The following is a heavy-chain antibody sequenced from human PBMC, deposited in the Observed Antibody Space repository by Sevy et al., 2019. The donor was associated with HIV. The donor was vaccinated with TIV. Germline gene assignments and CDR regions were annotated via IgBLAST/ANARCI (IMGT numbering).Heavy chain of an antibody. D-gene: IGHD5-12*01. V-gene: IGHV3-7*01. CDR3: AREGSPYDTYYYYYGMDV. Sequence: GGSLRLSCAASGFTFNSYWMSWVRQAPGKGLEWVAHIKKDGSEKYYVDSVKGRFTISGDNSQNSLFLRMNSLRAEDTAVYYCAREGSPYDTYYYYYGMDVWGQGTTVTVSS. CDR1: GFTFNSYW. J-gene: IGHJ6*02. CDR2: IKKDGSEK.